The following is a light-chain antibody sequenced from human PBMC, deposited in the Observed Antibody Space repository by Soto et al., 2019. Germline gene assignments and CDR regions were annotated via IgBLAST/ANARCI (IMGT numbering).Light chain of an antibody. V-gene: IGLV2-14*03. CDR3: SSYTRSDIPV. Sequence: QSVLTQPASVSGSPGQSITISCTGTSSDIGGYNYISWYQQYPGKAPRLMIYDVSSRPSGVSNRFSGSRSGNTASLTISGLQAEDEADYYCSSYTRSDIPVFGGGTQLTVL. J-gene: IGLJ2*01. CDR1: SSDIGGYNY. CDR2: DVS.